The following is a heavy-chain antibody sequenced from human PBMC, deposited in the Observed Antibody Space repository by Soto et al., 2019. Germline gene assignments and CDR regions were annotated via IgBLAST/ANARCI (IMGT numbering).Heavy chain of an antibody. CDR2: IYNSGNT. Sequence: QVQLQESGPGLVKPSQTLSLTCTVSGGSISDGAYYWSWIRQPPGKGLEWIGHIYNSGNTYNNPSLRSRLTISLDTSKSQFSLNLNSVTAAATAVYSCASGLSGDKVDQWGQGTLVTVSS. V-gene: IGHV4-30-4*01. CDR3: ASGLSGDKVDQ. J-gene: IGHJ4*02. CDR1: GGSISDGAYY. D-gene: IGHD2-21*01.